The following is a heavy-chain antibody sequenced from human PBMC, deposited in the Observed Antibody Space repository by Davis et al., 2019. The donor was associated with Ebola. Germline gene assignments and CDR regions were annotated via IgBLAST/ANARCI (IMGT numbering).Heavy chain of an antibody. CDR1: GFTFSSYA. V-gene: IGHV3-15*01. D-gene: IGHD2-21*01. J-gene: IGHJ4*02. Sequence: GESLKISCAASGFTFSSYAMHWVRQAPGKGLEWVGRIKTKTDDGTTDYATPVKGRFTISRDDSKNTVYLQMNSLKAEDTAVYYCALQYFDYWGQGTLVSVSS. CDR3: ALQYFDY. CDR2: IKTKTDDGTT.